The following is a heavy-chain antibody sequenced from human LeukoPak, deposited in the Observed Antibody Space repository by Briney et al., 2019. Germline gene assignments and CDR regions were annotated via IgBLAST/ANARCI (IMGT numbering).Heavy chain of an antibody. V-gene: IGHV4-59*01. J-gene: IGHJ4*02. D-gene: IGHD6-13*01. CDR2: IYYSGST. Sequence: PSETLSLTCTVSGGSISSYYWSWIRQPPGKGLEWIGYIYYSGSTNYNPSLKSRVTISVDTSKNQFSLKLSSVPAADTAVYYCARGSSWTGCDYWGQGTLVTVSS. CDR1: GGSISSYY. CDR3: ARGSSWTGCDY.